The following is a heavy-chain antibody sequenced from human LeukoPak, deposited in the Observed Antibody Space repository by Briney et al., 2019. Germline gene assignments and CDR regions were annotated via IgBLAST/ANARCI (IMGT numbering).Heavy chain of an antibody. Sequence: PSETLSLTCTVSGGSISSSSYYWGWIRQPPGKGLEWIGSIYYSGSTYYNPSLKSRVTISVDTSKNQFSLKLSSVTAADTAVYYCTRVGDYGGNWAWYFDLWGRGTLVTVSS. CDR3: TRVGDYGGNWAWYFDL. CDR2: IYYSGST. V-gene: IGHV4-39*01. J-gene: IGHJ2*01. D-gene: IGHD4-23*01. CDR1: GGSISSSSYY.